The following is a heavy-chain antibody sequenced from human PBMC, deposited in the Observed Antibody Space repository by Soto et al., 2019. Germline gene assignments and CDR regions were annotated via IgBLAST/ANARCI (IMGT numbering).Heavy chain of an antibody. CDR2: INHSGST. J-gene: IGHJ6*02. D-gene: IGHD3-9*01. V-gene: IGHV4-34*01. CDR1: GGSFGGYY. Sequence: SESLSLTCAVYGGSFGGYYWSWIRQPPGKGLEWIGEINHSGSTNYNPSLKSRVTISVDTSKNQFSLKLSSVTAADTAVYYCAIAPLRYFDWFPYYYGMDVWGQGTTVT. CDR3: AIAPLRYFDWFPYYYGMDV.